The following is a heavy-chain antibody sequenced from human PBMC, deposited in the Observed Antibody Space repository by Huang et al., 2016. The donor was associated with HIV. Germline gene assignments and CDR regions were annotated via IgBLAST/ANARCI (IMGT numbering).Heavy chain of an antibody. CDR3: ARDHHDFWRGYRRMYFFDH. V-gene: IGHV4-59*11. Sequence: QVQLQESGPGLVKPSETLSLPCTVSGGSISTHYWSWIRQPPGKGLEWIGSIDYSGSTNYSPSLKSRDTILLDTSKNQFSLRVNSVTAADTAMYYCARDHHDFWRGYRRMYFFDHWGQGTLVTVSS. D-gene: IGHD3-3*01. J-gene: IGHJ4*02. CDR1: GGSISTHY. CDR2: IDYSGST.